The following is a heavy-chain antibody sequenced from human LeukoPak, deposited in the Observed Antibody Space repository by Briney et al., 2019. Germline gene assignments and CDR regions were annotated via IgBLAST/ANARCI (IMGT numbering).Heavy chain of an antibody. CDR2: ISAYNGNT. CDR3: ARPDYYGSGSYGGVYFDY. V-gene: IGHV1-18*01. J-gene: IGHJ4*02. CDR1: GYTFTSYG. Sequence: ASVKVSCKASGYTFTSYGISWVRQAPGQGLEWMGWISAYNGNTNYAQKFQGRVAMTRDTSISTAYMELSRLRSDDTAVYYCARPDYYGSGSYGGVYFDYWGQGTLVTVSS. D-gene: IGHD3-10*01.